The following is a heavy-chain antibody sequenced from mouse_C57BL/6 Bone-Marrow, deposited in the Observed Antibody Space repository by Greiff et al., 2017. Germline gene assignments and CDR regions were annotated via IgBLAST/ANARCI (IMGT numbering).Heavy chain of an antibody. Sequence: EVQRVESGPGLVKPSQSLSLTCSVTGYSITSGYYWNWIRQFPGNKLEWMGYISYDGSNNYNPSLKNRISITRDTSKNQFFLKLNSVTTEDTATYYCASLYYDYDGGGYYFDYWGQGTTLTVSS. J-gene: IGHJ2*01. CDR3: ASLYYDYDGGGYYFDY. V-gene: IGHV3-6*01. CDR2: ISYDGSN. D-gene: IGHD2-4*01. CDR1: GYSITSGYY.